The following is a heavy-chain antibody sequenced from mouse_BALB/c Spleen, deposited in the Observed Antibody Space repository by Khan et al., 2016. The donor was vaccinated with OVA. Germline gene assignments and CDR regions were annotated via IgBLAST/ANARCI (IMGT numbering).Heavy chain of an antibody. CDR1: GYSITSGYA. V-gene: IGHV3-2*02. Sequence: EVKLEESGPGLVKPSQSLSLTCTVTGYSITSGYAWNWIRQFPGNKLEWMGYISYSGVTSYTPSLKSRIFITRDTSKHQFFLQLNSVTTEDTATYYCARGNYCGYYYDYWGQGTTLTVSS. J-gene: IGHJ2*01. CDR3: ARGNYCGYYYDY. CDR2: ISYSGVT. D-gene: IGHD1-1*01.